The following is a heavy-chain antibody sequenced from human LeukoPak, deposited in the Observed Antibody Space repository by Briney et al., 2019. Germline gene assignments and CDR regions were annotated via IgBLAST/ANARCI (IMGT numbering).Heavy chain of an antibody. CDR3: ARAFQSLGGLPLPDY. J-gene: IGHJ4*02. V-gene: IGHV7-4-1*02. Sequence: ASVKLSCKASGYTFTNYAMNWVRQATGQGLEWKGWIHPSTGNPTYAHGFTGRFIFSLDTSVSTTYLQISSLKAEDTAVYYCARAFQSLGGLPLPDYWGQGTLVTVSS. D-gene: IGHD3-16*02. CDR2: IHPSTGNP. CDR1: GYTFTNYA.